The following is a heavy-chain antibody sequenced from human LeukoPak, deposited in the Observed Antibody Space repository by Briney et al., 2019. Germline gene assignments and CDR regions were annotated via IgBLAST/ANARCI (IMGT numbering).Heavy chain of an antibody. D-gene: IGHD1-26*01. CDR1: GGSISSYY. J-gene: IGHJ4*02. V-gene: IGHV4-4*07. CDR2: IYTSGST. Sequence: SETLSLTCTVSGGSISSYYGSWIRQPAGKGLEWIGRIYTSGSTNYNASLKSRVSMSVDTSKNQFSLKLSSVTAADTAVFYCAGDNSGSYREFDYWGQGTLVTVSS. CDR3: AGDNSGSYREFDY.